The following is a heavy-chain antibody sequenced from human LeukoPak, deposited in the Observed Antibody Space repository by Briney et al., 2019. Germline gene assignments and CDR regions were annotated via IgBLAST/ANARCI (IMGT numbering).Heavy chain of an antibody. V-gene: IGHV3-9*01. Sequence: PGRSLRLSCAASGFTLDDYAMHWVRQAPGKGLEWVSGISWNSGNIGYADSVKGRFTISRDNAKNSLYLQMNSLRAEDTALYYCAKDAGGLVVVPAMDWGQGTLVTVSS. CDR1: GFTLDDYA. J-gene: IGHJ4*02. CDR2: ISWNSGNI. CDR3: AKDAGGLVVVPAMD. D-gene: IGHD2-2*01.